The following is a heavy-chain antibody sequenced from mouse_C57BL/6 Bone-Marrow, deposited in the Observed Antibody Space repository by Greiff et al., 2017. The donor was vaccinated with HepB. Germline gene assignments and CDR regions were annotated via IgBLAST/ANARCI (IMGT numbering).Heavy chain of an antibody. Sequence: QVQLQQSGAELVKPGASVKLSCKASGYTFTSYWMQWVKQRPGQGLEWIGEIDPSDSYTNYNQKFKGKATLTVDTSSSTAYMQLSSLTSEDSAVYYCAREQNSNYRRCAMDYWGQGTSVTVSS. CDR2: IDPSDSYT. CDR3: AREQNSNYRRCAMDY. D-gene: IGHD2-5*01. CDR1: GYTFTSYW. V-gene: IGHV1-50*01. J-gene: IGHJ4*01.